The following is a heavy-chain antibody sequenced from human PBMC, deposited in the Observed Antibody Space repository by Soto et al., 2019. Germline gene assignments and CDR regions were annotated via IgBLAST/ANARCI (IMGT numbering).Heavy chain of an antibody. D-gene: IGHD5-18*01. V-gene: IGHV1-8*02. CDR3: AFRDTAIGHGMDV. CDR1: GGTFSSYA. J-gene: IGHJ6*02. Sequence: QVQLVQSGAEVKKPGSSVKVSCKASGGTFSSYAISWVRQAPGQGLEWMGWMNPNSGNTGYAQKFQGRVTMTRNTSISTAYMELSSLRSEDTAVYYCAFRDTAIGHGMDVWGQGTTVTVSS. CDR2: MNPNSGNT.